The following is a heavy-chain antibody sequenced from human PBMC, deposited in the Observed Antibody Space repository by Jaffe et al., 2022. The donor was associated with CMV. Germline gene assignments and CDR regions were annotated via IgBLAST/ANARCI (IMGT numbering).Heavy chain of an antibody. CDR2: IWYDGSNK. D-gene: IGHD6-13*01. V-gene: IGHV3-33*01. CDR1: GFTFSSYG. J-gene: IGHJ6*02. CDR3: AREMIAAAGPTYYYYGMDV. Sequence: QVQLVESGGGVVQPGRSLRLSCAASGFTFSSYGMHWVRQAPGKGLEWVAVIWYDGSNKYYADSVKGRFTISRDNSKNTLYLQMNSLRAEDTAVYYCAREMIAAAGPTYYYYGMDVWGQGTTVTVSS.